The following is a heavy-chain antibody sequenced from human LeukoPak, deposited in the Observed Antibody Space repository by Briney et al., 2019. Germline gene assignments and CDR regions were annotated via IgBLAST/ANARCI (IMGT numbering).Heavy chain of an antibody. V-gene: IGHV3-33*01. CDR2: IWYDGSNK. J-gene: IGHJ4*02. CDR3: ARDGTAAGDYYFDH. Sequence: PGRSLRLSCAASGFTFSSYGMHWVRQAPGKGLEWVAVIWYDGSNKYYADSVKGRFTISRDNSKNTLYLQMNSLRAEDTAVYYCARDGTAAGDYYFDHWGQGTLVTVSS. D-gene: IGHD6-13*01. CDR1: GFTFSSYG.